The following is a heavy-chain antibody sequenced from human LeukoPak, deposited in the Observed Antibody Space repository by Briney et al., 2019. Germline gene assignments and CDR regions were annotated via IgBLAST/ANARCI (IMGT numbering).Heavy chain of an antibody. CDR3: ATLGGHSLAAPNGH. CDR2: INPKSGRT. Sequence: ASVKVSCKTSAYSFTNCFMHWVRQAPGQGLEWMGLINPKSGRTSYAQSLQGRVIITLDTPVTTAYMELTRLTSDDTAVYYCATLGGHSLAAPNGHWGQGTLVTVSS. J-gene: IGHJ1*01. CDR1: AYSFTNCF. V-gene: IGHV1-2*02. D-gene: IGHD3-16*01.